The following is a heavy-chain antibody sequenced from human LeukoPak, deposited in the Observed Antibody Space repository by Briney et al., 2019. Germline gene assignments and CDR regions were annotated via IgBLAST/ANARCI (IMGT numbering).Heavy chain of an antibody. CDR2: IYYSGST. D-gene: IGHD2-21*01. V-gene: IGHV4-59*01. J-gene: IGHJ4*02. Sequence: SETLSLTCTVSGGSISSYYWSWIRQPPGKGLEWIGYIYYSGSTNYNPSLKSRVTISVDTSKNQFSLKLSSVTAADTAVYYCARDDSYYFDYWGQGTLVTVSS. CDR3: ARDDSYYFDY. CDR1: GGSISSYY.